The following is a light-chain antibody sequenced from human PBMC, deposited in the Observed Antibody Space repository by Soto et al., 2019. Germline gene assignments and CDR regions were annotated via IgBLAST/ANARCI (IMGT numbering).Light chain of an antibody. CDR3: QQDGSSLLT. CDR2: GAS. CDR1: QSVSRSY. Sequence: EIVLTQSPGTLSLSPGERATLSCRASQSVSRSYLAWYQQKPGQAPRLLIYGASSRATGIPDSFSGSGSGTDFTLTISRLEPEDFAVYYCQQDGSSLLTFGVGTKGAIK. V-gene: IGKV3-20*01. J-gene: IGKJ4*01.